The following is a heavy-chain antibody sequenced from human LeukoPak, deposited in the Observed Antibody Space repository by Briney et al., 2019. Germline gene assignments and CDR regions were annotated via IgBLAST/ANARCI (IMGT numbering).Heavy chain of an antibody. CDR3: AKQSYARSLGE. CDR1: GFPFSDFS. V-gene: IGHV3-23*01. D-gene: IGHD3-10*02. CDR2: TNSGGTTT. J-gene: IGHJ4*02. Sequence: GGSLRLSCATSGFPFSDFSMIWVRQAPGKGLEWISTTNSGGTTTYYAESVKGRFTISRDNFKNALYLQMSSLRVEDTAIYYCAKQSYARSLGEGGPGTLVTVSS.